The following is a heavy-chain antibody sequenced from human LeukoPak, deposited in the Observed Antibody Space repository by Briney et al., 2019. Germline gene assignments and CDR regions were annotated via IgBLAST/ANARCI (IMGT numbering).Heavy chain of an antibody. CDR3: AMLTVTIDC. Sequence: GGSLRLSCAASGFICSNYAMHWVRQAPGKGLEWVAFIQNDGRNKYYADSVKGRFTISRDNSKNTLYLQMNSLRTEDTAVYYCAMLTVTIDCWGQGTLVTVSS. D-gene: IGHD4-23*01. CDR2: IQNDGRNK. CDR1: GFICSNYA. V-gene: IGHV3-30*02. J-gene: IGHJ4*02.